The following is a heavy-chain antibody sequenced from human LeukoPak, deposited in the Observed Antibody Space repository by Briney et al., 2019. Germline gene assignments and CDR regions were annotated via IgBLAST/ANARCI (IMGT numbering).Heavy chain of an antibody. J-gene: IGHJ4*02. CDR3: ARGVGASRKELDY. D-gene: IGHD3-10*01. CDR1: GGTFSDYF. Sequence: SETLSLTCAVSGGTFSDYFWSWIRQSPGKGLEWLGDINHGGSTNYNPSLKSRVTLSVSTANKHFSLRLRSVTAADTAVYYCARGVGASRKELDYWGQGTLVTVSS. CDR2: INHGGST. V-gene: IGHV4-34*01.